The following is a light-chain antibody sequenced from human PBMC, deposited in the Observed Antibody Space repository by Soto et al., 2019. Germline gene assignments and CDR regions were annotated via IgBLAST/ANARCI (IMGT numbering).Light chain of an antibody. CDR3: SSYTSSSTLVV. CDR1: SSDVGGYNY. J-gene: IGLJ2*01. CDR2: DVS. Sequence: QSALTQPASVSGSPGQSITISCTGTSSDVGGYNYVSWYQQHPGKAPKLMIYDVSNRPSGVSNRFSGSKSGNTASLTISGLQAVDEADYYYSSYTSSSTLVVFGGGTKLTVL. V-gene: IGLV2-14*01.